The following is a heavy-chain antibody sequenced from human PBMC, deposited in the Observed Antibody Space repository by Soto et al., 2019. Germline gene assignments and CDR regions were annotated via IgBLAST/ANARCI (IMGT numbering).Heavy chain of an antibody. D-gene: IGHD6-13*01. Sequence: ASVKVSCKASGFTFTSSAMQWVRQARGQGLEWIGWISVYNGNTNYAQKLQGRVTMTTDTSTSTAYMELRSLRSDDTAVYYCARDTGGIAAAGKGVGYWGQGTLVTVS. V-gene: IGHV1-18*01. CDR1: GFTFTSSA. CDR2: ISVYNGNT. CDR3: ARDTGGIAAAGKGVGY. J-gene: IGHJ4*02.